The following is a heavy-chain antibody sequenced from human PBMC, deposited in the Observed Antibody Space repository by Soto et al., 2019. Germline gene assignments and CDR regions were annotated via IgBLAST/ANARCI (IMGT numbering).Heavy chain of an antibody. V-gene: IGHV3-23*01. Sequence: EVQLLESGGGLVQPGGSLRLSCAAAGFTFSRYAMSWVRQAPGKGLEWVSTSSDSGGSPYYADSVKGRFTISRDNSKKTLFLQMNSLVAADTAVYYCAKVEANFGVVISPFDYWGQGTLVTVSS. J-gene: IGHJ4*02. D-gene: IGHD3-3*01. CDR1: GFTFSRYA. CDR2: SSDSGGSP. CDR3: AKVEANFGVVISPFDY.